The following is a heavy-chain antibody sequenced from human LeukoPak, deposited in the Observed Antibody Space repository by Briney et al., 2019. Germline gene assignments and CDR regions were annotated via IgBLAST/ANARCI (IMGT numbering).Heavy chain of an antibody. J-gene: IGHJ4*02. V-gene: IGHV3-30-3*01. CDR1: GFTFSSYA. Sequence: GGSLRLSCAASGFTFSSYAMHWVRQAPDKGLEWVSVISYDGGNKYYADSVKGRFTISRDNSKNTLYLQMNSLRAEDTAVYYCARDRVPSVLRFLEWSRFDYWGQGTLVTVSS. D-gene: IGHD3-3*01. CDR3: ARDRVPSVLRFLEWSRFDY. CDR2: ISYDGGNK.